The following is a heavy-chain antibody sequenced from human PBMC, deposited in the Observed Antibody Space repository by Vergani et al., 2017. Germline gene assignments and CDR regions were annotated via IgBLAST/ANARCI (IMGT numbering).Heavy chain of an antibody. CDR2: INNNGGST. Sequence: QLLESGGGLIQPGGSLRLSCAASGFTFNSYAMTWVRQAPGKGLEWVSGINNNGGSTSYADSVNGRLTISRDNSTNTLYLQMTALRPEDTATYYCAKVCGSTSCPYGGGAFDVWGHGTMVTVSS. CDR3: AKVCGSTSCPYGGGAFDV. CDR1: GFTFNSYA. D-gene: IGHD2-2*01. V-gene: IGHV3-23*01. J-gene: IGHJ3*01.